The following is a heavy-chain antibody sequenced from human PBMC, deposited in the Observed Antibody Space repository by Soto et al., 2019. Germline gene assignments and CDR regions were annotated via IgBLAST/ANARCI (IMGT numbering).Heavy chain of an antibody. Sequence: HHGGSLGDSCGASGFNFMSDFMEWVRLGPFKGLEWVAATTYDGGIKHYVDSVKGRFTISRDNSKNTLYLQMNSLRVEDTATYYCAGDLENPYFYYGLNVWGQGNKVSGSS. J-gene: IGHJ6*02. CDR3: AGDLENPYFYYGLNV. D-gene: IGHD1-1*01. V-gene: IGHV3-30*03. CDR2: TTYDGGIK. CDR1: GFNFMSDF.